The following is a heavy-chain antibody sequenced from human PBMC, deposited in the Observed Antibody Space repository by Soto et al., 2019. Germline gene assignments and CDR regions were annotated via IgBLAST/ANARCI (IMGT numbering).Heavy chain of an antibody. V-gene: IGHV1-8*01. J-gene: IGHJ5*02. D-gene: IGHD5-18*01. CDR1: GYTFTSYD. Sequence: PGASVKVSCKASGYTFTSYDINWVRQDTGQGLEWMGWMNPNSVNTGYAQKFEGRVTMTRNTSISTAYMELSSLRSEDTAVYYCARGRSWGKAMVNSVFDPWGQGTLVTVSS. CDR2: MNPNSVNT. CDR3: ARGRSWGKAMVNSVFDP.